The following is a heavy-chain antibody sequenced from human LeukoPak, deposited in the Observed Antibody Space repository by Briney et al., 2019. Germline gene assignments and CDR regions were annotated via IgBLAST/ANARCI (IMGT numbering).Heavy chain of an antibody. V-gene: IGHV4-59*01. CDR1: GGXITSYY. D-gene: IGHD3-10*01. J-gene: IGHJ4*02. Sequence: PSETLSLTCSVSGGXITSYYCSWIRQPPGKGLEWIGHLHYSGITNYKPSLKSPVTISLDTPKNQFSPKLSSVTAADTAVYYCANSYGSGSRFDFWGQGTLVTVSS. CDR3: ANSYGSGSRFDF. CDR2: LHYSGIT.